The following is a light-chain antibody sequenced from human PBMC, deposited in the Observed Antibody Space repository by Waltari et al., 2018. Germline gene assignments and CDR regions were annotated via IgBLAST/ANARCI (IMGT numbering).Light chain of an antibody. Sequence: QSALTQPASVSGSPGQSITISCTGSSSDIGIYNLVSWYQHHPGKVPKLIIYEVSERPSGVSGRFSGYTSGTTAFPTPSDLQPDDAADYYCCSYAGDSTFVFGTGTKVTVL. J-gene: IGLJ1*01. V-gene: IGLV2-23*02. CDR2: EVS. CDR3: CSYAGDSTFV. CDR1: SSDIGIYNL.